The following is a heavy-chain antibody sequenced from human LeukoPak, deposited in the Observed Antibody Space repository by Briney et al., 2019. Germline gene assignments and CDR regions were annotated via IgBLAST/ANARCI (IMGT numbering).Heavy chain of an antibody. J-gene: IGHJ5*02. Sequence: SQTLSLTCTVSGGSISSGDYYWSWIRQPPGKGLEWIGYIYYSGSTYYNPSLKSRVTISVDTSKNQFSLKLSSVTAADTAVYYCARLSSSSTTSGGWFDPWGQGTLVTVSS. CDR1: GGSISSGDYY. CDR2: IYYSGST. D-gene: IGHD2-2*01. V-gene: IGHV4-30-4*08. CDR3: ARLSSSSTTSGGWFDP.